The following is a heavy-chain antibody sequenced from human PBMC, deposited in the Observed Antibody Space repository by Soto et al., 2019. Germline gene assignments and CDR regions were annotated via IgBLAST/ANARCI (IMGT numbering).Heavy chain of an antibody. J-gene: IGHJ4*02. CDR2: IYYSGST. CDR1: GGSISSSSYY. Sequence: SETLSLTCTVSGGSISSSSYYWGWIRQPPGKGLEWIGSIYYSGSTYYNPSLKSRVTISVDTSKNQFSLKLSSVTAADTAVYYCATFLYNWNWDYWGQGTLVTVSS. CDR3: ATFLYNWNWDY. V-gene: IGHV4-39*01. D-gene: IGHD1-7*01.